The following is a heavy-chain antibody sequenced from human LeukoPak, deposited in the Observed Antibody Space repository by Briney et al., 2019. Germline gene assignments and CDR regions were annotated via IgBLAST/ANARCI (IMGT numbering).Heavy chain of an antibody. CDR2: IYHSGST. J-gene: IGHJ5*02. CDR1: GGSISSGGYS. V-gene: IGHV4-30-2*01. D-gene: IGHD4-17*01. Sequence: KPSETLSLTCAVSGGSISSGGYSWSWIRQPPGKGLEWIGYIYHSGSTYYNPSLKSRVTISVDRSKNQFSLKLSSVTAADTAVYYCARCYGDYRNWFDPWGQGTLVTVSS. CDR3: ARCYGDYRNWFDP.